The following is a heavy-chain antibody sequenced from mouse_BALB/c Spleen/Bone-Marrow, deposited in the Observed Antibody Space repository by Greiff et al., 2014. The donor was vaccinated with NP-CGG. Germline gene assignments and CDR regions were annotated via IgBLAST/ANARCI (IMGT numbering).Heavy chain of an antibody. D-gene: IGHD4-1*01. CDR1: GYTFTSYW. J-gene: IGHJ2*01. CDR3: TRDNWDY. Sequence: VQLVESGAELVRPGASVKLSCKASGYTFTSYWINWVKQRPGQGLEWIGNIFPSETYTNYNQKFKDKATLTVDKSSSTAYMQLSSPTSEDSVVYYCTRDNWDYWGQGTTLTVSS. CDR2: IFPSETYT. V-gene: IGHV1-69*02.